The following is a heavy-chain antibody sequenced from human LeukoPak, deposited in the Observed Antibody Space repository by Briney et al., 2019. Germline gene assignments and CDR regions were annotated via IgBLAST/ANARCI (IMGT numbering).Heavy chain of an antibody. CDR2: ISGSGGST. D-gene: IGHD3-16*01. CDR1: GFTFSSYA. V-gene: IGHV3-23*01. Sequence: PGGSLRLSCAASGFTFSSYAMSWGRHAPGKGLEWVSAISGSGGSTYYADSVKGRFTISRDNSKNTLYLQMNSLRAEDTAVYYCAKDGGPGLAFDIWGQGTMVTVSS. CDR3: AKDGGPGLAFDI. J-gene: IGHJ3*02.